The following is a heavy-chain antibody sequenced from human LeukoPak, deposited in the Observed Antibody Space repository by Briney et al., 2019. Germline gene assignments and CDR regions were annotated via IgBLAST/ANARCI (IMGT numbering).Heavy chain of an antibody. V-gene: IGHV3-30*02. CDR3: AKAPGHTTPLPGASTRAYYLDS. CDR1: GFTFSSYG. CDR2: IRYDGSNK. J-gene: IGHJ4*02. Sequence: GGSLRLSCAASGFTFSSYGMHWVRQAPGKGLEWVAFIRYDGSNKYYADSVKGRFTISRDNSKNTLYLQMNSLRAEDTAVYYCAKAPGHTTPLPGASTRAYYLDSWGQGTLVTVSS. D-gene: IGHD1-1*01.